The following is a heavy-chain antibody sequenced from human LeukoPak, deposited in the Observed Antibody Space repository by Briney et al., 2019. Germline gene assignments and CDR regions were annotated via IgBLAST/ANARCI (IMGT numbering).Heavy chain of an antibody. Sequence: QTGGSLRLSCAASGFTFSSYAMHWVRQAPGKGLEWVAVIPYDGSNKYYADSVKGRFTISRDNSKNTLYLQMNSLRAEDTAVYYCARGGFRRGYYYYHYMDVWGKGTTVTVSS. D-gene: IGHD3-10*01. J-gene: IGHJ6*03. CDR2: IPYDGSNK. V-gene: IGHV3-30*04. CDR1: GFTFSSYA. CDR3: ARGGFRRGYYYYHYMDV.